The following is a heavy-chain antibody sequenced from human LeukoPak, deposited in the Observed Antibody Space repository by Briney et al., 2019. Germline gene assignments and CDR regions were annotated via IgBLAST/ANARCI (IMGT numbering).Heavy chain of an antibody. J-gene: IGHJ4*02. CDR1: GGSISSYY. CDR2: IYYSGST. CDR3: ARSSGCGSYLSQYYFDY. Sequence: SETLSLTCTVSGGSISSYYWTWIRQPPGKGLEWIGYIYYSGSTNYNPSLKSRVTISVDTSKNQFSLKLSSVAAADTAVYYCARSSGCGSYLSQYYFDYWGQGTLVTVSS. D-gene: IGHD3-16*02. V-gene: IGHV4-59*13.